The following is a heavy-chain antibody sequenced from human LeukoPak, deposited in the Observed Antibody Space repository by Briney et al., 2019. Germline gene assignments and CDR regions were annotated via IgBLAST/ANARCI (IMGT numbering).Heavy chain of an antibody. CDR3: ARTEESGYSYGYFGYYYMDV. CDR2: IYYSGST. CDR1: GGSISSYY. D-gene: IGHD5-18*01. J-gene: IGHJ6*03. V-gene: IGHV4-59*01. Sequence: SETLSLTCAVSGGSISSYYWSWIRQPPGKGLEYIGYIYYSGSTNYNPPLKSRVTISVDTSKNQFSLKLSSVTAADTAVYYCARTEESGYSYGYFGYYYMDVWGKGTTVTVSS.